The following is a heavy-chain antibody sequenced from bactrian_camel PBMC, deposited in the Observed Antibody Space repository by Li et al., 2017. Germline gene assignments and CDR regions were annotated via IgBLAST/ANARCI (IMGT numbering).Heavy chain of an antibody. J-gene: IGHJ4*01. Sequence: HVQLVESGGGSVQTGGSLRLSCAASTIKGTRTCMAWFRQAPGKEREGDATINDRDLATYAEAVKGRITISQDSAKNMLYLQMNSLKTEDTAVYYGAASRLYRGHDYWGQGTQVTVS. V-gene: IGHV3S1*01. CDR2: INDRDLAT. CDR1: TIKGTRTC. CDR3: AASRLYRGHDY.